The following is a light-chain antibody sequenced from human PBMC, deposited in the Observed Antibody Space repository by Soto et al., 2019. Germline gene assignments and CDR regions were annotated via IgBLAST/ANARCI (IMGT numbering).Light chain of an antibody. CDR1: SSDVGGYNY. CDR2: DVT. Sequence: QSALTQPASVSGSPGQSITISCTGTSSDVGGYNYVCWYQQHPGKAPKLIIYDVTSRPSGVSDRFSGSKSGNTASLSISGLHAEDEADYYCSSYTSSSTVVFGGRTKLTVL. J-gene: IGLJ2*01. V-gene: IGLV2-14*01. CDR3: SSYTSSSTVV.